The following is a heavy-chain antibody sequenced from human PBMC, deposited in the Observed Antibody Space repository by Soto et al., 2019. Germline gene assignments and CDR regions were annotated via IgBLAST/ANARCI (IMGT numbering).Heavy chain of an antibody. J-gene: IGHJ6*03. CDR1: GDSVSSNSAA. V-gene: IGHV6-1*01. CDR2: TYYRSKWYN. CDR3: ARDIAHSSGWPYYMDV. Sequence: KQSQTLSLTCAISGDSVSSNSAAWHWIRQSPSRGLEWLGRTYYRSKWYNDYAVSVKSRITINPDTSKNQFSLQLNSVTPEDTAVYYCARDIAHSSGWPYYMDVWGKGTTVTVSS. D-gene: IGHD6-19*01.